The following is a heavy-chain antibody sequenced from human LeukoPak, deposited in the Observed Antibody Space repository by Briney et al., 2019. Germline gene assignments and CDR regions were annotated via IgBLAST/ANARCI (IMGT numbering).Heavy chain of an antibody. Sequence: WASVKVSCKASGGTFSSYTISWVRQAPGQGLEWMGGIIPIFGTTNYAQNFQGRVTITADESTSTAYMELSSLRSEDTAVYYCARAYCSGGSCCIDYWGQGTLVTVSS. CDR2: IIPIFGTT. CDR1: GGTFSSYT. J-gene: IGHJ4*02. CDR3: ARAYCSGGSCCIDY. V-gene: IGHV1-69*13. D-gene: IGHD2-15*01.